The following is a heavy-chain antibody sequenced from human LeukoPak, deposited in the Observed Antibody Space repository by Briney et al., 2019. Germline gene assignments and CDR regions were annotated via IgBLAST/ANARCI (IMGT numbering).Heavy chain of an antibody. Sequence: GGSLRLSCAASGFIFSDYWMTWVRRAPGKGLEWVAHIKQDGGEKYFVDSVKGRFTISRDNAKNLVYLQMSSLRAEDTAVYYCARGWNYAFRFDNWGQGTLVTVST. D-gene: IGHD1-7*01. J-gene: IGHJ4*02. V-gene: IGHV3-7*01. CDR1: GFIFSDYW. CDR3: ARGWNYAFRFDN. CDR2: IKQDGGEK.